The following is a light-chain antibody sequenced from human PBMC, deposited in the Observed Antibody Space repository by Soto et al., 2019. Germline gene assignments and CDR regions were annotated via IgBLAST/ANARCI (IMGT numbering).Light chain of an antibody. Sequence: ETVLTQSPARLSLSPGERATLSCRAGQSVSDYLAWYQQKPGQPPRLLFFDASNRVTGVPARFSAGGSGTDFTLIISNLEPEDFAVYYCQQRSDWPLTFGGGTKVDIK. V-gene: IGKV3-11*01. CDR3: QQRSDWPLT. CDR2: DAS. CDR1: QSVSDY. J-gene: IGKJ4*01.